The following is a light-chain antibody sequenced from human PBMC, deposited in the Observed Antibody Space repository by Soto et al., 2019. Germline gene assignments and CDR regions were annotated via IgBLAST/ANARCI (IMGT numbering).Light chain of an antibody. Sequence: QSVLTQPRSVSGSPGQSVTISCTGTSSDVGGYKYVSWYQQKPGKAPKLIIYGVSRWPSGVPNRFSGSKSGNRASLTISGLQAEDEGAYYCCSYAGGPEVFGTGTKVTVL. V-gene: IGLV2-11*01. CDR1: SSDVGGYKY. CDR3: CSYAGGPEV. CDR2: GVS. J-gene: IGLJ1*01.